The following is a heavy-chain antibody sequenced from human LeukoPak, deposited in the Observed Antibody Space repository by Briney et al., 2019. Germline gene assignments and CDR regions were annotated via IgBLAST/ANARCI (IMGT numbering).Heavy chain of an antibody. CDR1: GGSITNYY. Sequence: SETLSLTCTVSGGSITNYYWSWIRQPPGRGLEWIGYIYYGGSTDYNPSLKSRVTVSADTSKSQFSLQLRSLTAADTAVYYCARHAFCGGDCYSNWYFHLWGRGTLVTVSS. CDR3: ARHAFCGGDCYSNWYFHL. CDR2: IYYGGST. V-gene: IGHV4-59*08. J-gene: IGHJ2*01. D-gene: IGHD2-21*02.